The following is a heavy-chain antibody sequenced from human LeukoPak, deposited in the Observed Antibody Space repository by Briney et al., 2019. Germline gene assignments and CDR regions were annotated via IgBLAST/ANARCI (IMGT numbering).Heavy chain of an antibody. Sequence: GGSLRLSCVASGFAFSGYGIHWVRQAPGKGLEWVAVISYDGSNTNYADAVEGRFTISRDNSKSTVYLEVNSLRIEDTGVYYCARPSGYDFDYWGQGALVTVSS. CDR1: GFAFSGYG. CDR3: ARPSGYDFDY. CDR2: ISYDGSNT. D-gene: IGHD5-12*01. J-gene: IGHJ4*02. V-gene: IGHV3-30*03.